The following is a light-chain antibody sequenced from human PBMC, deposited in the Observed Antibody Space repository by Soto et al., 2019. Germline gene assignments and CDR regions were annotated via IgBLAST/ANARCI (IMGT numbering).Light chain of an antibody. V-gene: IGKV1-39*01. CDR1: QSISSY. J-gene: IGKJ2*01. CDR2: AAS. Sequence: DIQMTQSPSSLSASVGDRVTITCRASQSISSYLNWYKQKPGKAPKLLIYAASSLQSGVPSRFSGSGSGTDFTLTISSLPPEDFATYYCQQSYSTPRTFGQGTKLEIK. CDR3: QQSYSTPRT.